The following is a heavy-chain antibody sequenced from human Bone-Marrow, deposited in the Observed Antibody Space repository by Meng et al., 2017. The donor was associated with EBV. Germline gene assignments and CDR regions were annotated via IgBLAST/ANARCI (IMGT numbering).Heavy chain of an antibody. V-gene: IGHV7-4-1*02. J-gene: IGHJ5*02. CDR3: ATRGRNYYGSGSLDP. CDR1: GYTFTNYA. Sequence: QVTLVQVGSELKKPGASVKVSCKASGYTFTNYAMNWVRQAPGQGLEWMGWIHTNTGNPTYAQGFTGRFVFSLDTSVSTAYLQISSLKPEDTAVYYCATRGRNYYGSGSLDPWGQGTLVTVSS. D-gene: IGHD3-10*01. CDR2: IHTNTGNP.